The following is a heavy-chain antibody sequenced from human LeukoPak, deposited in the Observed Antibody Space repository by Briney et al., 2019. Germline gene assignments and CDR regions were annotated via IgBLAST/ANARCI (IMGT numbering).Heavy chain of an antibody. Sequence: SVKVSCKASGGTFSSYAISWVRQAPGQGLEWMGRIIPILGIANYAQKFQGRVTITADKSTSTAYMELSSLRSEDTAVYYCARTYTVSSDFDYWGLGTLVTVSS. V-gene: IGHV1-69*04. CDR2: IIPILGIA. CDR1: GGTFSSYA. D-gene: IGHD6-6*01. J-gene: IGHJ4*02. CDR3: ARTYTVSSDFDY.